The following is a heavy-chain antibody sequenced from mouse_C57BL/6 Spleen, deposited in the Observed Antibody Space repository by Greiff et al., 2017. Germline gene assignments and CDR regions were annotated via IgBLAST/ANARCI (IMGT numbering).Heavy chain of an antibody. CDR3: ARGAYGNFAWFAY. D-gene: IGHD2-1*01. J-gene: IGHJ3*01. CDR1: GYSNTSGYY. Sequence: ESGPGLVKPSQSLSLTCSVTGYSNTSGYYWNWIRQFPGNKLEWMGYISYDGSNNYNPSLKNRISITRDTSKNQFFLKLNSVTTEDTATYYCARGAYGNFAWFAYWGQGTLVTVSA. CDR2: ISYDGSN. V-gene: IGHV3-6*01.